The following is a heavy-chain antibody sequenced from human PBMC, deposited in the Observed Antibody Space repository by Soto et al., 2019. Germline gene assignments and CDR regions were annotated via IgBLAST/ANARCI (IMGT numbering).Heavy chain of an antibody. D-gene: IGHD2-15*01. Sequence: PGGSLRLSCAASGFTFSSYGMHWVRQAPGKWLEWVAVISYDESDIYYSDSLKGRFTISRDNSKNTLYLQMSSLRPEDTAVYYCTKDTGYCSGGRCYSTPYYYYYYGMDAWGQGXTVTVYS. CDR1: GFTFSSYG. CDR2: ISYDESDI. V-gene: IGHV3-30*18. J-gene: IGHJ6*02. CDR3: TKDTGYCSGGRCYSTPYYYYYYGMDA.